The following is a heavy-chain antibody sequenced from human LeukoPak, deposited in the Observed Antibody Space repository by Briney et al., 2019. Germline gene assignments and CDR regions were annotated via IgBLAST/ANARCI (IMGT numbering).Heavy chain of an antibody. J-gene: IGHJ4*02. CDR3: ARDTRYSSNWILDY. Sequence: GGSLRLSCAASGFTFSSYSMHWVRQAPGKGLQWVAIISYDGSNKYFADSVKGRFTISRDNSKNTLYLQMNSLRAEDTAVYYCARDTRYSSNWILDYWGQGTLVTVSS. V-gene: IGHV3-30*03. CDR1: GFTFSSYS. CDR2: ISYDGSNK. D-gene: IGHD6-13*01.